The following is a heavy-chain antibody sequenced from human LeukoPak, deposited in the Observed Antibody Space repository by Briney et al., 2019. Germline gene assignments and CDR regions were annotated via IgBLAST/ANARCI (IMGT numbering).Heavy chain of an antibody. CDR2: IYSGGST. CDR1: GFAVSSNY. CDR3: ARGTITAAGRLDY. V-gene: IGHV3-53*01. J-gene: IGHJ4*02. D-gene: IGHD6-13*01. Sequence: GGSLRLSCAASGFAVSSNYMSWVRQAPGKGLEWVSVIYSGGSTYYADSVKGRFTISRDNSKNTLYLQLNSLRVEDTAVYYCARGTITAAGRLDYWGQGTLVTVSS.